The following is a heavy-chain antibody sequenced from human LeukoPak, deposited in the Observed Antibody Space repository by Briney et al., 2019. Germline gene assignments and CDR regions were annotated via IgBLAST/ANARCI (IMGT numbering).Heavy chain of an antibody. D-gene: IGHD3-10*01. Sequence: GGSLRLSCAASGFTFSSYGMSWVRQAPGKGLEWVSAISGSGGSTYYADSVKGRFTISRGNSKNTLYLQMNSLRAEDTAVYYCAKDPTGGSDAFDIWGQGTLVTVSS. J-gene: IGHJ3*02. CDR1: GFTFSSYG. V-gene: IGHV3-23*01. CDR3: AKDPTGGSDAFDI. CDR2: ISGSGGST.